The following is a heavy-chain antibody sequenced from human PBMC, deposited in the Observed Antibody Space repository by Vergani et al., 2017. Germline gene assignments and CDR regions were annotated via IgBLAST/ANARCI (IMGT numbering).Heavy chain of an antibody. Sequence: VQLVESGGGVVQPGRSLRLSCAASGFTFSGSAMHWVRQASGKGLEWVGRIRSKANSYATAYAASVKGRFTISRDDSKNTAYLQMNSLKTEDTAVYYCTRQDHGSSWYAYYYYYGMDVWGQGTTVTVSS. D-gene: IGHD6-13*01. J-gene: IGHJ6*02. V-gene: IGHV3-73*01. CDR1: GFTFSGSA. CDR2: IRSKANSYAT. CDR3: TRQDHGSSWYAYYYYYGMDV.